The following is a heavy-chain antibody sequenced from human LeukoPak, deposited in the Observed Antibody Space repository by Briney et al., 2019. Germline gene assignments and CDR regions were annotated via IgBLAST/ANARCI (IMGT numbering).Heavy chain of an antibody. Sequence: MPGGSLSLFCTASGYSFSNCNMNWARQAPGKGLEWVSSISSSSTYIYYADSLEGRFTISRDNIRNSLYLQMNSLRAEDTAVYYCAGDYEDNLVFNIWGRGPMVTVSS. CDR1: GYSFSNCN. J-gene: IGHJ3*02. V-gene: IGHV3-21*01. CDR2: ISSSSTYI. D-gene: IGHD5-12*01. CDR3: AGDYEDNLVFNI.